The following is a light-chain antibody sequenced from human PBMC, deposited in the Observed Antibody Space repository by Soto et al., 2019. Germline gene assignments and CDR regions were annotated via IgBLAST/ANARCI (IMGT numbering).Light chain of an antibody. Sequence: EIVLTQSPATLSLSPGERSTLSCRASQSVSSYLAWYQQKPGQAPRLLIYDASNRATGIPARFSGSGSGTDFTLTISSLEPEDFAPYYCRQRNNWPITFGQGTRLEIQ. CDR1: QSVSSY. V-gene: IGKV3-11*01. J-gene: IGKJ5*01. CDR2: DAS. CDR3: RQRNNWPIT.